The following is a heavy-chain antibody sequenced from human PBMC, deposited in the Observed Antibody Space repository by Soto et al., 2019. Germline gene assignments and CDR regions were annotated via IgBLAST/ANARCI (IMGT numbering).Heavy chain of an antibody. V-gene: IGHV3-23*01. CDR1: GFTFSSYA. D-gene: IGHD3-22*01. Sequence: GGSLRLSCAASGFTFSSYAMSWVRQAPGKGLEWVSAISGSGGSTYYADSVKGRFTISRDNSKNTLYLQMNSLRAEDTAVYYCAKRGQYYYDSSGYYASGGGFDYWGQGTLVTVSS. CDR3: AKRGQYYYDSSGYYASGGGFDY. CDR2: ISGSGGST. J-gene: IGHJ4*02.